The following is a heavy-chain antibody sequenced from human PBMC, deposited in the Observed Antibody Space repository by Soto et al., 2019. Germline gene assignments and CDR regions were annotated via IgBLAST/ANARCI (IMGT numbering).Heavy chain of an antibody. CDR2: IYYSGST. CDR3: ARATYYDILTGYSNFDY. CDR1: GGSISSSSYY. J-gene: IGHJ4*02. Sequence: SETLSLTCTVSGGSISSSSYYWGWIRQPPGKGLEWIGSIYYSGSTYYNPSLKSRVTISVDTSKNQFSLKLSSVTAADTAVYYCARATYYDILTGYSNFDYWGQGTLVTVSS. V-gene: IGHV4-39*07. D-gene: IGHD3-9*01.